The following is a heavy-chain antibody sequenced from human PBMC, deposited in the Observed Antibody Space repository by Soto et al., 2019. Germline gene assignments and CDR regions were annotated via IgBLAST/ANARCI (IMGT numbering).Heavy chain of an antibody. Sequence: GGSLKISCKGSRYSFTSYWISWVRQMPGKGLEWMGRINPSDSYTNYSPSFQGHVTISADKSISTAYLQWSSLKASDTAMYYCALYDYVWGSYRLYPPDAFDIWGQGTMVTVSS. CDR3: ALYDYVWGSYRLYPPDAFDI. CDR1: RYSFTSYW. D-gene: IGHD3-16*02. J-gene: IGHJ3*02. V-gene: IGHV5-10-1*01. CDR2: INPSDSYT.